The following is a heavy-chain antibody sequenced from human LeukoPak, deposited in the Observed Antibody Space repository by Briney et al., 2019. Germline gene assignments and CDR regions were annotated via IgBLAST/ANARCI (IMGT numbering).Heavy chain of an antibody. CDR2: IASDGSHT. D-gene: IGHD3-10*01. Sequence: PGRSLRPSCAASGFTFSTYFMHWVRQAPGKGLEWVAVIASDGSHTFYVESVKGRFTISRDNSKNTLYLQMNSLRAEDTAVYFCAREKQDTIVHSGAFDIWGQGTMVTVSS. CDR1: GFTFSTYF. J-gene: IGHJ3*02. CDR3: AREKQDTIVHSGAFDI. V-gene: IGHV3-30-3*01.